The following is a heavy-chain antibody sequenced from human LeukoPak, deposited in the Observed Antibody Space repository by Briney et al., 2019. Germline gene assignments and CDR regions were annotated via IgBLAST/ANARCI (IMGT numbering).Heavy chain of an antibody. CDR2: ITWNSGSI. D-gene: IGHD6-13*01. V-gene: IGHV3-9*01. CDR3: GKDMYSSSWNFFDY. J-gene: IGHJ4*02. Sequence: GGSLRLSCEASGFTFDDYAMHWVRQVPGKGLEWVSGITWNSGSIDYADSVKGRFTISRDNAKNSLYLQMNSLRAEDTALYYCGKDMYSSSWNFFDYWGRGTLVTVSS. CDR1: GFTFDDYA.